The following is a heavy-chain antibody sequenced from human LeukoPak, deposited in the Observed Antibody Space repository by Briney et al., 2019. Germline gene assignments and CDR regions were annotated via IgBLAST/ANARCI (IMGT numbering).Heavy chain of an antibody. CDR2: IHRGGST. Sequence: GGSLRLSCAASGFTVSGNYMSWVRQAPGKGLEWLSVIHRGGSTYYADSVKGRFTISRDSSKNTVFLQMDSLRAEDTAVYYCARDPGYGLGVDYGDYWGQGTLVTVSS. D-gene: IGHD3-10*01. V-gene: IGHV3-66*01. J-gene: IGHJ4*02. CDR3: ARDPGYGLGVDYGDY. CDR1: GFTVSGNY.